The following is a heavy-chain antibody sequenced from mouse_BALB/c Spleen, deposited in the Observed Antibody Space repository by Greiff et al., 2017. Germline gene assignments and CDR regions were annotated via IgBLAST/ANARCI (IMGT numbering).Heavy chain of an antibody. D-gene: IGHD2-1*01. CDR2: ISSGGGST. Sequence: EVKLVESGGGLVKPGGSLKLSCAASGFAFSSYDMSWVRQTPEKRLEWVAYISSGGGSTYYPDTVKGRFTISRDNAKNTLYLQMSSLKSEDTAMYYCAIDGNSAWFAYWGQGTLVTVSA. CDR1: GFAFSSYD. V-gene: IGHV5-12-1*01. CDR3: AIDGNSAWFAY. J-gene: IGHJ3*01.